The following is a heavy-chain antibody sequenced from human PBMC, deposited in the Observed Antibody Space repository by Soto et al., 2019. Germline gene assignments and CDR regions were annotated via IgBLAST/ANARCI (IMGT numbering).Heavy chain of an antibody. CDR1: GYTFTGYY. Sequence: QVQLVQSGAEVKKPGASVKVSCKASGYTFTGYYMHWVRQAPGQGLEWMGWINANSGGTNYAQKFQGCDTMTRDTSSSTAYMELSRLRSDDTAVYYCARGIAAADDSFDIWGQGTMVTVSS. CDR3: ARGIAAADDSFDI. V-gene: IGHV1-2*04. D-gene: IGHD6-25*01. J-gene: IGHJ3*02. CDR2: INANSGGT.